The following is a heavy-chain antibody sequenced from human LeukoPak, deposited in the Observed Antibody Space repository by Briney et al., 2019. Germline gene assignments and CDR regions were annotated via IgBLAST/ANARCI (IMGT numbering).Heavy chain of an antibody. V-gene: IGHV4-34*01. J-gene: IGHJ4*02. CDR1: GGSFSGYY. Sequence: SETLSLTCAVYGGSFSGYYWSWIRQPPGKGLEWIGEINHSGSTNYNPSLKSRVTISVDTSKNQFSLKLSSVTAADTAVYYCAIRVWFGELYWGQGPLVTVSS. CDR2: INHSGST. CDR3: AIRVWFGELY. D-gene: IGHD3-10*01.